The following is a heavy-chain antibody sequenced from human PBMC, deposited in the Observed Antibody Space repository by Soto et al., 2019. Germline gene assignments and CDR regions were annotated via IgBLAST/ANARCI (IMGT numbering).Heavy chain of an antibody. D-gene: IGHD2-15*01. CDR3: ARGGHIVVVVAATGDWFDP. CDR2: ISYDGSNK. J-gene: IGHJ5*02. CDR1: GFTFSSYA. Sequence: QVQLVESGGGVVQPGRSLRLSCAASGFTFSSYAMHWVRQAPGKGLEWVAVISYDGSNKYYADSVKGRFTISRDNSKNTLYLQMNSRRAEDTAVYYCARGGHIVVVVAATGDWFDPWGQGTLVTVSS. V-gene: IGHV3-30-3*01.